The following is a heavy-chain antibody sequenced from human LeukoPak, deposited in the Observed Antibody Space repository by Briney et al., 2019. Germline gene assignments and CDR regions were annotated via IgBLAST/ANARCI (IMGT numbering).Heavy chain of an antibody. J-gene: IGHJ3*02. V-gene: IGHV4-34*01. CDR3: AAGGSGSYPDAFDI. CDR2: INHSGST. CDR1: GGSFSGYY. Sequence: SETLSLTCAVYGGSFSGYYWSWIRQPPGKGLEWIGEINHSGSTNYNPSLKSRVTISVDTSKNQFSLKLSSVTAADTAVYYCAAGGSGSYPDAFDIWGQGTMVTVSS. D-gene: IGHD1-26*01.